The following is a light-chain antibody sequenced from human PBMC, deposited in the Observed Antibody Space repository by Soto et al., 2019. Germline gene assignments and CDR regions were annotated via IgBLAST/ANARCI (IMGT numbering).Light chain of an antibody. CDR3: QQANSFPRT. Sequence: EIVMTQAPGTLSVSPGERATLSCRASQSVGSNLAWYQQKPGQAPRLLIYGASTRATGIPARFSGSGSGTDFTLTISSLQPEDFATYYCQQANSFPRTFGQGTKVDIK. V-gene: IGKV3-15*01. CDR1: QSVGSN. CDR2: GAS. J-gene: IGKJ1*01.